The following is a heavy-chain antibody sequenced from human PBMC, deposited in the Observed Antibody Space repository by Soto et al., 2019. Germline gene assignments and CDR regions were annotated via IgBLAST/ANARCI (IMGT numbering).Heavy chain of an antibody. CDR1: GGSISSGGYY. D-gene: IGHD4-17*01. J-gene: IGHJ6*03. Sequence: SETLSLTCTVSGGSISSGGYYWSWIRQHPGKGLEWIGYIYYSGSTYYNPSLKSRVTISVDTSKNQFSLKLSSVTAADTAVYYCARIMTTVTTDYYYYMDVWGKGTTVTVSS. CDR3: ARIMTTVTTDYYYYMDV. CDR2: IYYSGST. V-gene: IGHV4-31*03.